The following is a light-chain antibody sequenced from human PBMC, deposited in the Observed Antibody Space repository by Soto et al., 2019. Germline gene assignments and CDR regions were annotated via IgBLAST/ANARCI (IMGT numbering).Light chain of an antibody. CDR3: QQSYSTPQT. CDR2: AAS. J-gene: IGKJ1*01. CDR1: QSLNSC. V-gene: IGKV1-39*01. Sequence: DIQMTQSPSSLSASVGDRVTITCRASQSLNSCLNWYQQKPGKAPQLLIFAASSLQSGVPSRFSGSESGTDFTLTISSLQPEDFATYYCQQSYSTPQTFGQGTKVEVK.